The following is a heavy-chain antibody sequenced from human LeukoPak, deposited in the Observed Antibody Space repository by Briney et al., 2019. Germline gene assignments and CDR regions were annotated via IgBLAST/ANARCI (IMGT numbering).Heavy chain of an antibody. J-gene: IGHJ4*02. CDR1: GGSISTGSYC. CDR3: ARGQIDPIVVVPLYFDY. V-gene: IGHV4-61*09. CDR2: IYTSGNT. D-gene: IGHD3-22*01. Sequence: SETLSLTCTVSGGSISTGSYCWSWIRQPAGKGLEWIGHIYTSGNTNYNPSLKSRVTISVDTSKNQFSLKLSSVTAADTAVYYCARGQIDPIVVVPLYFDYWGQGTLVTVSS.